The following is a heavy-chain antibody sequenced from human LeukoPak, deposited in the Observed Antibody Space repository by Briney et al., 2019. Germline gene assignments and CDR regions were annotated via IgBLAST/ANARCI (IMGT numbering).Heavy chain of an antibody. J-gene: IGHJ4*02. V-gene: IGHV3-21*01. Sequence: GGSLRLSCAASGFTFSSYWMNWVRQAPGKGLEWVSSISSSSSYIYYADSVKGRFTISRDNAKNSLYLQMNSLRAEDTAVYYCARDRGYGGYEEAGYWGQGTLVTVSS. CDR1: GFTFSSYW. CDR2: ISSSSSYI. D-gene: IGHD5-12*01. CDR3: ARDRGYGGYEEAGY.